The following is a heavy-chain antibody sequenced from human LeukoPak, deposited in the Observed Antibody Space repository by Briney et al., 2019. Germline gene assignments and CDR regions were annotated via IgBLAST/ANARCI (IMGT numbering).Heavy chain of an antibody. J-gene: IGHJ6*02. CDR1: GGTFSSYA. D-gene: IGHD3-10*01. V-gene: IGHV1-69*13. CDR3: ARVGYGSFRYYYYGMDV. Sequence: SVKVSCKASGGTFSSYAISWVRQAPGQGLEWMGGIIPIFGTANYAQKFQGRVTITADESTSTAYMELSSLRSEDTAVYYCARVGYGSFRYYYYGMDVWGQGTTVTVSS. CDR2: IIPIFGTA.